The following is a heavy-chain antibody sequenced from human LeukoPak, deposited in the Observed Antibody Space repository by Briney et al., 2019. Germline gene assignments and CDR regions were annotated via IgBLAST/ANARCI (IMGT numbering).Heavy chain of an antibody. CDR2: MNPNSGNT. CDR3: AREYGSGSYSWFDP. CDR1: GYTFTSYD. Sequence: ASVKVSCKASGYTFTSYDINWVRQATGQGLEWMGWMNPNSGNTGYAQKFQGRVTMTRNASISTAYMELSSLRSEDTAVYYCAREYGSGSYSWFDPWGQGTLVTVSS. V-gene: IGHV1-8*01. J-gene: IGHJ5*02. D-gene: IGHD3-10*01.